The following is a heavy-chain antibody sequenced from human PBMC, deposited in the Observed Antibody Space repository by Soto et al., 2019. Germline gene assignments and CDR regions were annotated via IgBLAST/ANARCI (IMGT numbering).Heavy chain of an antibody. V-gene: IGHV1-69*01. J-gene: IGHJ6*02. Sequence: QVQLVQSGAEVKKPGSSVKVSCKASGGTFSSYAISWVRQAPGQGLEWMGGIIPIFGTANYAQKLQGRVTITADESTSTAYMELSSLRSEDTAVYYCARDLPPPAYCGGDCLYYYYGMDVWGQGTTVTVS. D-gene: IGHD2-21*02. CDR1: GGTFSSYA. CDR3: ARDLPPPAYCGGDCLYYYYGMDV. CDR2: IIPIFGTA.